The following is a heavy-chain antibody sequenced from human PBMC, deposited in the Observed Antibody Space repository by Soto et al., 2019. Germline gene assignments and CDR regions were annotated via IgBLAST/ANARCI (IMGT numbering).Heavy chain of an antibody. V-gene: IGHV1-18*01. Sequence: ASVKVSCKASGYTFTSYGISWVRQAPGQGLEWMGWISAYNGNTNYAQKLQGRVTMTTDTSTSTAYMELRSLRSDDTAVYYCARYCSGGSCDSNTAFDIWGQGTVVTVSS. D-gene: IGHD2-15*01. CDR2: ISAYNGNT. J-gene: IGHJ3*02. CDR3: ARYCSGGSCDSNTAFDI. CDR1: GYTFTSYG.